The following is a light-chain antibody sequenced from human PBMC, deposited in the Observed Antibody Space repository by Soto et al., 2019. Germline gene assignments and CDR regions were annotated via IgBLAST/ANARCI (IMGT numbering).Light chain of an antibody. CDR1: SSDVGGYNY. J-gene: IGLJ1*01. Sequence: QSALTQPRSVSGSPGQSVTIACTGTSSDVGGYNYVSWYQQHPGKAPKLMIYDVSKRPSGVPDRFSGSKSGNTASLTISGLQAEDEADYYCCSYAGSYTLYVFGTGTKSPP. CDR3: CSYAGSYTLYV. V-gene: IGLV2-11*01. CDR2: DVS.